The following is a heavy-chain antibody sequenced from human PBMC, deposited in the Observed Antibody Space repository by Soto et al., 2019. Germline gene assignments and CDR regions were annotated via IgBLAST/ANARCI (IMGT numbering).Heavy chain of an antibody. CDR3: ARVPDYGDPYYYYYGMDV. D-gene: IGHD4-17*01. Sequence: PSETLSLTCTVSGGSISSGSYYWGWIRQSPEKGLEWIGRINYSGSTNYNPSLKSRVTISVDTSKNQFSLKLSSVTAADTAVYYCARVPDYGDPYYYYYGMDVWGQGTTVTVSS. CDR2: INYSGST. V-gene: IGHV4-39*07. J-gene: IGHJ6*02. CDR1: GGSISSGSYY.